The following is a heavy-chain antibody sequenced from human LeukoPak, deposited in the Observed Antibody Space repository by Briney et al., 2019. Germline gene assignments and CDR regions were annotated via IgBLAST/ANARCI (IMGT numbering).Heavy chain of an antibody. D-gene: IGHD2-15*01. CDR3: ARTTEGYCRGRSCYSYYYYMDV. J-gene: IGHJ6*03. Sequence: TETLSLTCTVSGGSISGSIYYWGWIRQPPGKGLEWIGSIYYSGSTYYNPSLNSRVTISVDTSKNQFSLKLSSVTAADTAVYYCARTTEGYCRGRSCYSYYYYMDVWGKGTTVTVSS. V-gene: IGHV4-39*07. CDR2: IYYSGST. CDR1: GGSISGSIYY.